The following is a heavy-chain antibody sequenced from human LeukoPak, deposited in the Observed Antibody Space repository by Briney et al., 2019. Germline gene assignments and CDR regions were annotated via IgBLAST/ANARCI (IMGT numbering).Heavy chain of an antibody. CDR2: INPNSGGT. CDR3: ASNSGSYPGLYYYYYYMDV. CDR1: GYTFTGYY. D-gene: IGHD1-26*01. Sequence: ASVKVSCKASGYTFTGYYMHWVRQAPGQGLEWMGWINPNSGGTNYAKKFQGRVTMTRDTSISTAYMELSRLRSDDTAVYYCASNSGSYPGLYYYYYYMDVWGKGTTVTVSS. J-gene: IGHJ6*03. V-gene: IGHV1-2*02.